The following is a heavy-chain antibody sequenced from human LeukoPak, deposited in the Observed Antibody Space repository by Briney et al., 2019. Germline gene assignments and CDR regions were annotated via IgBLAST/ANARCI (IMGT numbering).Heavy chain of an antibody. Sequence: SETLSLTCTVSGGSISSYYWSWIRQPPGEGLEWIGYIYYSGSTNYNPSLKSRVTISIDTSKNQFSLKPSSVTAADTAVYYCARVTSGWTRFDYWGQGTLVTVSS. J-gene: IGHJ4*02. CDR2: IYYSGST. CDR1: GGSISSYY. CDR3: ARVTSGWTRFDY. D-gene: IGHD6-19*01. V-gene: IGHV4-59*01.